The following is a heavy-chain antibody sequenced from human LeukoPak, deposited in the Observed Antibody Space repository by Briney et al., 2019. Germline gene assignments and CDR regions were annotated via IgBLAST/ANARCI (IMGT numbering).Heavy chain of an antibody. V-gene: IGHV4-34*01. CDR3: ARLRAVTRSSSWLQVRRRFDY. CDR1: GGSFSGYY. J-gene: IGHJ4*02. Sequence: SETLSLTCAVYGGSFSGYYWSWIRQPPGKGLEWIGEINHSGSTNYNPSLKSRVTISVDTSKNQFSLTLSSVTAADTAVYYCARLRAVTRSSSWLQVRRRFDYWGQGTLVTVSS. CDR2: INHSGST. D-gene: IGHD6-13*01.